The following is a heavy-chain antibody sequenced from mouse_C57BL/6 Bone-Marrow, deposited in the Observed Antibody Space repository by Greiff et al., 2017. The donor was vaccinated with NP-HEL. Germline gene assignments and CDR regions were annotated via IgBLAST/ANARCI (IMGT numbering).Heavy chain of an antibody. CDR1: GYTFTSYW. CDR2: IDPSDSET. CDR3: AIRDYYGSSYPDY. Sequence: QVQLQQPGAELVRPGSSVKLSCKASGYTFTSYWMHWVKQRPIQGLEWIGNIDPSDSETHYNQKFKDKATLTVDKSSSTAYMQLSSLTSEDSAVYYCAIRDYYGSSYPDYWGQGTTLTVSS. D-gene: IGHD1-1*01. V-gene: IGHV1-52*01. J-gene: IGHJ2*01.